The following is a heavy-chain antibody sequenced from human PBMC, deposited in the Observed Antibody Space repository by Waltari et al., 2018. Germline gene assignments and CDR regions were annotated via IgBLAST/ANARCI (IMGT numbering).Heavy chain of an antibody. CDR2: IYYSGST. J-gene: IGHJ4*02. D-gene: IGHD6-13*01. CDR1: GGSISSYY. Sequence: QVQLQESGPGLVKPSETLSLTCPVSGGSISSYYWSWIRQPPGKGLEWIGYIYYSGSTNYNPSLKSRVTISVDTSKNQFSLKLSSVTAADTAVYYCARGLAARTYDYWGQGTLVTVSS. CDR3: ARGLAARTYDY. V-gene: IGHV4-59*01.